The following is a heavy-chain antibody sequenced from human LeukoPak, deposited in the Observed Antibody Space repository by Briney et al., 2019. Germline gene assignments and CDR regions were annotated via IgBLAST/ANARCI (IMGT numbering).Heavy chain of an antibody. V-gene: IGHV1-46*01. CDR2: INPSGGST. CDR1: GYTFTSYY. D-gene: IGHD6-19*01. Sequence: ASVKVSCKASGYTFTSYYMHWVRQAPGQGLEWMGIINPSGGSTSYAQKFQGRVTMTRDMSTSTVYMELSSLRSEDTAVYYCASGGSNIAVAGTSRNFDYWGQGTLVTVSS. J-gene: IGHJ4*02. CDR3: ASGGSNIAVAGTSRNFDY.